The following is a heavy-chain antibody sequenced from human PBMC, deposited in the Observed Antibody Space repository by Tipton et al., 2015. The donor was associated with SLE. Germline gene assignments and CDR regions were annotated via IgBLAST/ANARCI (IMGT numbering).Heavy chain of an antibody. CDR2: IYYSGST. D-gene: IGHD2-15*01. CDR1: GGSISSYH. Sequence: TLSLTCTVSGGSISSYHWSWIRQPPGKGLEWIGYIYYSGSTNYNPSLKSRVTISVDTSKNQFSLKLSSVTAADTAVYYCARAARISSYYYYYYMDVWGKGTTVTVSS. J-gene: IGHJ6*03. CDR3: ARAARISSYYYYYYMDV. V-gene: IGHV4-59*01.